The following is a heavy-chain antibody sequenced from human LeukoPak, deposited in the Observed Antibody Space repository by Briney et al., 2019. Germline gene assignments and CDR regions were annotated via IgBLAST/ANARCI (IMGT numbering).Heavy chain of an antibody. Sequence: GGSLRLSCAASGFTVSSNYMSWVRQAPGKGLEWVSVIYSGGSTYYADSVKGRFTISRDNSKNTLYLQMNSLRAEDTAVYYCARGVGYCSSTSCYRGNGMDVWGQGTTVTVSS. V-gene: IGHV3-66*01. D-gene: IGHD2-2*02. CDR3: ARGVGYCSSTSCYRGNGMDV. J-gene: IGHJ6*02. CDR2: IYSGGST. CDR1: GFTVSSNY.